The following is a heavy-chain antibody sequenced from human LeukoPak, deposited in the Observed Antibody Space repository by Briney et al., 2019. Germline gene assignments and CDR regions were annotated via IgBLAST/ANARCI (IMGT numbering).Heavy chain of an antibody. V-gene: IGHV4-59*12. Sequence: SETLSLTCTVSGSSISSYYWSWIRQPPGKGLEWIGYIYYSGSTNYNPSLKSRVTISVDTSKNQFSPKLSSVTAADTAVYYCARDLRYYDSSGPRWFDPWGQGTLVTVSS. D-gene: IGHD3-22*01. CDR2: IYYSGST. J-gene: IGHJ5*02. CDR1: GSSISSYY. CDR3: ARDLRYYDSSGPRWFDP.